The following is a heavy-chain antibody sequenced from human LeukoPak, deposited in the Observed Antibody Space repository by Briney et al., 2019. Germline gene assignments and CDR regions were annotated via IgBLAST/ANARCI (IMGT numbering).Heavy chain of an antibody. CDR1: GYTFTNYG. J-gene: IGHJ4*02. Sequence: GASVKVSCKASGYTFTNYGISWVRQAPGQGLEWMAWINVYNGKTYYAQNFQGRVTVTTDTSTSTAYMELGNLRSNDTAVYYCARGRILTGQDYWGQGTLVTVSS. CDR2: INVYNGKT. V-gene: IGHV1-18*01. D-gene: IGHD3-9*01. CDR3: ARGRILTGQDY.